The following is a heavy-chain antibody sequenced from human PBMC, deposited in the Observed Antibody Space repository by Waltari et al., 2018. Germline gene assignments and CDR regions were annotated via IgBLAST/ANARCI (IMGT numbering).Heavy chain of an antibody. CDR1: GYSFTTFA. CDR3: ARGLGRGGGFDF. CDR2: ISAYNGNT. J-gene: IGHJ4*02. Sequence: QVQLVQSGAEVKQPGASMKVSCKASGYSFTTFAITWVRQAPGQGLEWVGWISAYNGNTNYAQRLQGRVTMTTDTSTSTAYMELRSLRSDDTAVYYCARGLGRGGGFDFWGQGTLVTVSS. D-gene: IGHD1-1*01. V-gene: IGHV1-18*01.